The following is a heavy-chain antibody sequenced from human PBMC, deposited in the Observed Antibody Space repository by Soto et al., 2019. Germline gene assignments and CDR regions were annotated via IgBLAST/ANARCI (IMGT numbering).Heavy chain of an antibody. V-gene: IGHV4-59*01. Sequence: PSETLSLTCTVSGGSISSYYWSWIRQPPGKGLEWIGYIYYSGSTNYNPSLKSRVTISVDTSKNQFSLKLSSVTAADTDVYYCARSGYQLLLDYWGPGTLVTVSS. J-gene: IGHJ4*02. D-gene: IGHD2-2*01. CDR3: ARSGYQLLLDY. CDR2: IYYSGST. CDR1: GGSISSYY.